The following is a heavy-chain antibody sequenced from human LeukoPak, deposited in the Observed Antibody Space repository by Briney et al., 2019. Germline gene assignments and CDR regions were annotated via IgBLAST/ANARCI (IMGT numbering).Heavy chain of an antibody. CDR1: GFTFSSYS. J-gene: IGHJ6*02. CDR2: IYSGGST. V-gene: IGHV3-66*01. Sequence: GGSLRLSCAASGFTFSSYSMDWVRQAPGKGLEWVSVIYSGGSTYYADSVKGRFTISRDNSKNTLYLQMNSLRAEDTAVYYCARLAVAGSYYYYGMDVWGQGTTVTVSS. CDR3: ARLAVAGSYYYYGMDV. D-gene: IGHD6-19*01.